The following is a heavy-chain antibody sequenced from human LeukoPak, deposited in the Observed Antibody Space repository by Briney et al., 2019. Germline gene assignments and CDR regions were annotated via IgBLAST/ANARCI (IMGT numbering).Heavy chain of an antibody. Sequence: SETLSLTCNVSGVSIRGGDYYWSWLRQPPGKTLEWISYIYESGSTYYNPSLKSRVTISVDTSKNQFPLKLSSVTAADTAVYYCARDNRKQLWSRVLNYWGQGTLVTVSS. CDR1: GVSIRGGDYY. CDR3: ARDNRKQLWSRVLNY. CDR2: IYESGST. V-gene: IGHV4-30-4*01. D-gene: IGHD5-18*01. J-gene: IGHJ4*02.